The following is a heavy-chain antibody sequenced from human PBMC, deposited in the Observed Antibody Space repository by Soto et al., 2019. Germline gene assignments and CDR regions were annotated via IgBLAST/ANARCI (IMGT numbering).Heavy chain of an antibody. J-gene: IGHJ5*02. CDR1: GGSISSGGYY. CDR3: ARDVRDYDSSGYNWFDP. D-gene: IGHD3-22*01. CDR2: IYYSGST. V-gene: IGHV4-31*03. Sequence: PSETLSLTCTVSGGSISSGGYYWSWIRQHPGKGLEWIGYIYYSGSTYYNPSLKSRVTISVDTSKNQFSLKLSSVTAADTAVYYCARDVRDYDSSGYNWFDPWGQGTLVTVPQ.